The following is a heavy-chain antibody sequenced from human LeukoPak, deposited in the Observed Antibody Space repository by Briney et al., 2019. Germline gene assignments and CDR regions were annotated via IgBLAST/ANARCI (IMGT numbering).Heavy chain of an antibody. J-gene: IGHJ4*02. CDR2: IIPIFGTA. CDR1: GGTFSSYA. D-gene: IGHD1-26*01. Sequence: GSSVKVSCKASGGTFSSYAISWVRQAPGQGLEWMGGIIPIFGTASYAQKFQGRVTITTDESTSTAYMELSSLRSEDTAVYYCARGLGGATMGYFDYWGQGTLVTVSS. V-gene: IGHV1-69*05. CDR3: ARGLGGATMGYFDY.